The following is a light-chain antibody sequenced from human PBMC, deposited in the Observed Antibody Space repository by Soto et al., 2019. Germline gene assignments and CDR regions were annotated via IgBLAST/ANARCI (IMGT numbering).Light chain of an antibody. CDR2: GAS. CDR1: QSVSTRY. V-gene: IGKV3-20*01. J-gene: IGKJ2*01. Sequence: ESMLTQSPGTLSLSPGERATLSCRASQSVSTRYLAWYQQKPGQAPRLLIYGASIRAAGIPDRFSGSGSGTNFTLTISKLGPEDFSVYYWRQFGSSPLAFTFGQGTKLEI. CDR3: RQFGSSPLAFT.